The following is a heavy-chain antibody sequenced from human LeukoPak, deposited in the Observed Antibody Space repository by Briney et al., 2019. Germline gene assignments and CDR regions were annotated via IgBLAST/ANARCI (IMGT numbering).Heavy chain of an antibody. Sequence: GGSLRLSCAASGFTVSSNYMSWVRQAPGKGLEWVSVIYSGGSTYYADSVKGRSTIPRDNSKNTLYLQMNSLRAEDTAVYYCARVSGDILTGYLDYWGQGTLVTVSS. J-gene: IGHJ4*02. CDR1: GFTVSSNY. CDR2: IYSGGST. D-gene: IGHD3-9*01. V-gene: IGHV3-66*02. CDR3: ARVSGDILTGYLDY.